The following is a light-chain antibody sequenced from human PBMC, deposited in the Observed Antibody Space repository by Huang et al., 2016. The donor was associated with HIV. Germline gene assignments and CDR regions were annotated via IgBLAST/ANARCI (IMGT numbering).Light chain of an antibody. J-gene: IGKJ1*01. CDR1: QSVSSD. CDR3: QQRSNWPPWT. CDR2: DAA. V-gene: IGKV3-11*01. Sequence: EIVLTQSPATLSLSPGERATLSCRASQSVSSDFAWYQQKPGQDPRLLIYDAASRATGIPARFSGSGSGTDFTLTISSLEPEDFAVYYCQQRSNWPPWTFGQGTKVEIK.